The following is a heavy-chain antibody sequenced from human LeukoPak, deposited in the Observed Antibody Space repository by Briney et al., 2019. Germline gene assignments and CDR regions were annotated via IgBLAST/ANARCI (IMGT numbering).Heavy chain of an antibody. CDR1: GDSVSSNSAA. CDR2: AYYRSTWHY. CDR3: AREVDIVVVTAVTFDF. D-gene: IGHD2-21*02. V-gene: IGHV6-1*01. Sequence: SQTLSLTCAISGDSVSSNSAAWNWIRQSPSRGLQWLGRAYYRSTWHYDYAESVKDRVTINPDTSKNQFSLHLNSVTPEDTAVYYCAREVDIVVVTAVTFDFWGQGTLVTVSS. J-gene: IGHJ4*02.